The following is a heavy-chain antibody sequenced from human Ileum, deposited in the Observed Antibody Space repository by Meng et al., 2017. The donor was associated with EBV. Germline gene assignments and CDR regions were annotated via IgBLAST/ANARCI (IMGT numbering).Heavy chain of an antibody. CDR3: AREKSPGHFDY. CDR2: INCYTSGT. J-gene: IGHJ4*02. CDR1: GYTFTDFF. Sequence: QVPLVQSGPEVVKRXXSLSVSCRTSGYTFTDFFLHWVRQAPGQGLVWLGTINCYTSGTAYARKFQGRIDLTRDTSTTTVYMDLGSLGSDDTAFYYCAREKSPGHFDYFGQGILVTVSS. V-gene: IGHV1-46*01.